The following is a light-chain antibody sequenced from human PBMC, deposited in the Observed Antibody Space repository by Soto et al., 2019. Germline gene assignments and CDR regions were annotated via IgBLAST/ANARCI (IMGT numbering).Light chain of an antibody. CDR1: QSVSTF. CDR2: DAS. J-gene: IGKJ3*01. Sequence: EIVLTQSPATLSLSPGERATLSCRASQSVSTFLAWYQQKPGQAPRLLIYDASNRATGIPARFSGSGSGTDYALTICSLEREDFAVYYCQQRSNWIFTFGPGTKVDMK. V-gene: IGKV3-11*01. CDR3: QQRSNWIFT.